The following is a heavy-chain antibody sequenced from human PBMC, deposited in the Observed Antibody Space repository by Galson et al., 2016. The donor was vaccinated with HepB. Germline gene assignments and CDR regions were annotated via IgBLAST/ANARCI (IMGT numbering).Heavy chain of an antibody. CDR3: ARALGGSMYNSPGF. J-gene: IGHJ4*02. V-gene: IGHV1-2*02. CDR2: INPNSGGT. CDR1: GYTFTDYY. D-gene: IGHD6-13*01. Sequence: SVKVSCKASGYTFTDYYIHWVRQAPGQGLEWMGWINPNSGGTNYAQNFQGRVTLTRDTSISTAYMDLNSLRFDDTAVFYCARALGGSMYNSPGFWGQGSLVTVSS.